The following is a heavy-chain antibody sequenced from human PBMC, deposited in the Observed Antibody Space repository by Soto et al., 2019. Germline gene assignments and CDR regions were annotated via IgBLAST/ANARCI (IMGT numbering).Heavy chain of an antibody. CDR2: IDYSGST. CDR3: SRSQYSSSRIDY. Sequence: SVTLSLTCTVSGDSISSSGYYWGWIRQPPGKGLEWIGRIDYSGSTYFNPSLKSRVTISIDTSKNQFSLKLSSVTAADTAVYYCSRSQYSSSRIDYWGQGTLVTVS. J-gene: IGHJ4*02. D-gene: IGHD6-13*01. V-gene: IGHV4-39*01. CDR1: GDSISSSGYY.